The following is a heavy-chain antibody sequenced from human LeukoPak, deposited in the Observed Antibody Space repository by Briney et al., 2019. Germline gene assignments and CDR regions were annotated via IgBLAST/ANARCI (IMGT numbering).Heavy chain of an antibody. V-gene: IGHV3-43*01. CDR1: GFNFDRYT. CDR3: AKELDTMFFDY. Sequence: GGSLRLSCATSGFNFDRYTIHWVRQAPGKGLEWVSLAGWAGGTTFYSDSVRGRFTISRDSGRKSVYLQMNSLTTGDTAFYFCAKELDTMFFDYWGQGALVTVSS. CDR2: AGWAGGTT. D-gene: IGHD3-10*02. J-gene: IGHJ4*02.